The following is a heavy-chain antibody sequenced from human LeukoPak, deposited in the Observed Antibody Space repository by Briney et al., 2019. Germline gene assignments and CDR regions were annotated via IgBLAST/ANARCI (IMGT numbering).Heavy chain of an antibody. CDR2: ISGSGGST. V-gene: IGHV3-23*01. D-gene: IGHD1-14*01. CDR3: AKHVTPLLFGMDV. CDR1: GFTFSSYA. Sequence: GGSLRLSCAASGFTFSSYAMSWVRQAPGKGLEWVSAISGSGGSTYYAGSVKGRFTISRDNSKNTLYLQMNSLRAEDTAVYYCAKHVTPLLFGMDVWGQGTTVTVSS. J-gene: IGHJ6*02.